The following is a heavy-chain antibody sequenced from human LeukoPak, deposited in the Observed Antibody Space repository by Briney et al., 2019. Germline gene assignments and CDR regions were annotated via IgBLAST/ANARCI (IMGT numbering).Heavy chain of an antibody. D-gene: IGHD7-27*01. V-gene: IGHV4-38-2*01. J-gene: IGHJ3*02. CDR3: ARQKLGLYAFDI. CDR1: SYSITSSYY. Sequence: PSETLSLTCVVSSYSITSSYYWGWIRQPPGKGLEWIVSSYHSASTYYNPSLKSRVTISVATSKNQFSLKLSSVTAADTAVYYCARQKLGLYAFDIWGQGTMVTVSS. CDR2: SYHSAST.